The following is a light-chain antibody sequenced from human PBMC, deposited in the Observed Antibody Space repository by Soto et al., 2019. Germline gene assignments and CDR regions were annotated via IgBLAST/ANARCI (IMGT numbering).Light chain of an antibody. CDR1: QSVSSY. J-gene: IGKJ2*01. CDR2: DAS. CDR3: QQRSNWPPPYT. Sequence: EIVLTQSPATLSLSPGERATLSCRASQSVSSYLAWYQQKPGQAPRLLIYDASNRATGIPARFSGSGSGTDFNLTISSLEPEAFAVYYCQQRSNWPPPYTFGQGTKLEIK. V-gene: IGKV3-11*01.